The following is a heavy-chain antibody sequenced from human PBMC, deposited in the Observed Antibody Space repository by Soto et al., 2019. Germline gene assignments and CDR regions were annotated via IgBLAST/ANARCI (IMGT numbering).Heavy chain of an antibody. CDR3: AASYGSGYRAFDY. V-gene: IGHV1-69*02. J-gene: IGHJ4*02. CDR1: GDTFSFYT. CDR2: INHIVSRS. Sequence: QVQLVQSGTEVKKPGSSVKVSCKASGDTFSFYTINWVRQAPGLGLEWVGRINHIVSRSNYTQKFQGRVSMTADKSTIPAYRDLRSLRSDDTAMYFCAASYGSGYRAFDYWGQGALVIVSS. D-gene: IGHD3-10*01.